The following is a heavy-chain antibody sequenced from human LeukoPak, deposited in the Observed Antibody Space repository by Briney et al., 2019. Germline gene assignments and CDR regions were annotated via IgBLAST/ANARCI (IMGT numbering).Heavy chain of an antibody. J-gene: IGHJ4*02. CDR2: ISDSGGTT. D-gene: IGHD1-1*01. Sequence: GGSLRLSCAASGFTFSTYAMSWVRQAPGKGLEWVSGISDSGGTTYYVDSVKGRFTISRDNSKNTLYLQMNSLRVEDTAVYYCAKASPFVFGSSYIERYFDLWGQGTLVTVSS. CDR1: GFTFSTYA. CDR3: AKASPFVFGSSYIERYFDL. V-gene: IGHV3-23*01.